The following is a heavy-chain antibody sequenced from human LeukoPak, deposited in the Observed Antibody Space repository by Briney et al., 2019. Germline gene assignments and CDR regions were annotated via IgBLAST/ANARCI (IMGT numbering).Heavy chain of an antibody. CDR1: GGSFSGYY. Sequence: SSETLSLTCAVYGGSFSGYYWSWIRQPPGKGLEWIGEINHSGSTNYNPSLKSRVTISVDTSKNQFPLKLGSVTAADTAVYYCARGGYDSSGYYGYWGQGTLVTVSS. CDR2: INHSGST. D-gene: IGHD3-22*01. CDR3: ARGGYDSSGYYGY. J-gene: IGHJ4*02. V-gene: IGHV4-34*01.